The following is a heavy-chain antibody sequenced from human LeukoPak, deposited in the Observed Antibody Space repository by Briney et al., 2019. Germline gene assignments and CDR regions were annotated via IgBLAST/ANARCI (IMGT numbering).Heavy chain of an antibody. Sequence: SETLSLTCTVSGGSTSSYYWNWIRQPPGKGLEWIGNIYYSGSTNYNPSLKSRVTISVDTSKNQFSLKLSSVTAADTAVYYCARANAGYSSSWYLNDWFDPWGQGTLVTVSS. CDR1: GGSTSSYY. CDR3: ARANAGYSSSWYLNDWFDP. CDR2: IYYSGST. V-gene: IGHV4-59*01. J-gene: IGHJ5*02. D-gene: IGHD6-13*01.